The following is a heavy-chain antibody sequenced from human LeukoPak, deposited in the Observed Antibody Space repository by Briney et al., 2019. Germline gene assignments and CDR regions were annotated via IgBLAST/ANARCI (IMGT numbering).Heavy chain of an antibody. CDR2: IKQDGSEK. J-gene: IGHJ3*02. D-gene: IGHD2-8*02. CDR3: ARGSTGI. Sequence: GGSLRLSCAASGFAFERYWVGWVRPAPGKGQEWVANIKQDGSEKYYVDSVKGRITISRDNAKNSLYLQMNSLRAEDTAVYYCARGSTGIWGQGTMVTVSS. CDR1: GFAFERYW. V-gene: IGHV3-7*01.